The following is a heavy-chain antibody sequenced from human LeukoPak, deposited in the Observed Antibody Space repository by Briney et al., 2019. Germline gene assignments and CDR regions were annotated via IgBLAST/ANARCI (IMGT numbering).Heavy chain of an antibody. CDR1: GFTLSTYW. J-gene: IGHJ4*02. V-gene: IGHV3-7*01. CDR2: INPDGSGK. D-gene: IGHD3-16*01. CDR3: ASWGAGGNS. Sequence: QSGGSLRLSCEASGFTLSTYWMNWVRQVPGKGLDWVANINPDGSGKRYVDSVKGRFTIARDNADNSLSLQMNSLRAEDTAVYYCASWGAGGNSWGKGTLVTVSS.